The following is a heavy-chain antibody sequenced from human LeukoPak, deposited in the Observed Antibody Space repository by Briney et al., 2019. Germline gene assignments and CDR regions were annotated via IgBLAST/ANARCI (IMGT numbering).Heavy chain of an antibody. CDR3: AREGSGWSSYLRWFDP. V-gene: IGHV1-46*01. CDR2: INLSGGST. D-gene: IGHD6-19*01. J-gene: IGHJ5*02. Sequence: ASVKVSCKASGYTFTTYYMHWVRPAPGQGLEWMGIINLSGGSTSYAQKFQGRVTMTRDTSTSTVYMELSSLRSEDTAVYYCAREGSGWSSYLRWFDPWGQGTLVTVSS. CDR1: GYTFTTYY.